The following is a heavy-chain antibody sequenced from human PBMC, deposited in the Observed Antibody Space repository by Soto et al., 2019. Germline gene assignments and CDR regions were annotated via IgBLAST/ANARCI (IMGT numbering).Heavy chain of an antibody. CDR3: ARDLTRSSAPD. CDR2: INWNGGST. V-gene: IGHV3-20*04. J-gene: IGHJ4*02. D-gene: IGHD6-19*01. Sequence: GGSLKLSCEASGFTFDDYGMSWVRQAPGKGLEWVSGINWNGGSTGYADSVKGRFTISRDNAKNSLYLQMNSLRAEDTALFYCARDLTRSSAPDWGQGTLVTVSS. CDR1: GFTFDDYG.